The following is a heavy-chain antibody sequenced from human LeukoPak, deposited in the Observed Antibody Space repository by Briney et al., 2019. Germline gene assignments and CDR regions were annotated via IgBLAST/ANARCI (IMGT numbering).Heavy chain of an antibody. D-gene: IGHD2-8*01. J-gene: IGHJ5*02. CDR3: AKNGQSGFSFDP. CDR2: IYYSGST. Sequence: PSQTLSLTCTVSGGSISSGDYYWSWIRQPPGKGLEWIEYIYYSGSTYYNPSLKSRVTISADTSKNQFSLKLSSVTAADTAVYYCAKNGQSGFSFDPWGQGTLVTVSS. CDR1: GGSISSGDYY. V-gene: IGHV4-30-4*01.